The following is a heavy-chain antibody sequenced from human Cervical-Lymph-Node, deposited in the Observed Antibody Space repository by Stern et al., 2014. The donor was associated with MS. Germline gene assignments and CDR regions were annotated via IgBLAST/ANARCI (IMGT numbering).Heavy chain of an antibody. CDR1: EYTFTGYY. D-gene: IGHD3-22*01. J-gene: IGHJ5*02. Sequence: QVQLVQSGAEVKKPGASVKISCKASEYTFTGYYIHWVRQAPGHGLEWMGWINPNSGGTNYAQKFQGWVTMTRDTFNGTAYLELSSLRSNDTAVYYCARSVGLVRSSYNGGLAPWGQGTLVTVSP. CDR2: INPNSGGT. V-gene: IGHV1-2*04. CDR3: ARSVGLVRSSYNGGLAP.